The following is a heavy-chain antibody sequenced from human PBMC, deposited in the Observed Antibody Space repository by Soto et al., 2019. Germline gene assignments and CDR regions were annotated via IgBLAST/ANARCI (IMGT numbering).Heavy chain of an antibody. Sequence: EVQLLESGGGLVQPGGSLRLSCAASGFTFSSYAMSWVRQAPGKGLEWVSAISGSGGSTYYADSVKGRFTISRDNSKNTLYLQVNSLRAEDTAVYYCAKDQEQWVVRAYFDYWGQGTLVTVSS. CDR3: AKDQEQWVVRAYFDY. V-gene: IGHV3-23*01. CDR2: ISGSGGST. CDR1: GFTFSSYA. J-gene: IGHJ4*02. D-gene: IGHD6-19*01.